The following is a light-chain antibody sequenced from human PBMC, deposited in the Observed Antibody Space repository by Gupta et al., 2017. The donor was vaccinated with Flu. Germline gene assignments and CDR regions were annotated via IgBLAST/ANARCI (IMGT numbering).Light chain of an antibody. Sequence: VTIACSESSANIGSNNVNWYQQVPGTAPKLLIYGNSQRPSGVPDRFSGSKSGTSASLAISGLQSEDEADYYCAAWDDSLNGHYVFGTGTKVTAL. CDR3: AAWDDSLNGHYV. J-gene: IGLJ1*01. CDR1: SANIGSNN. V-gene: IGLV1-44*01. CDR2: GNS.